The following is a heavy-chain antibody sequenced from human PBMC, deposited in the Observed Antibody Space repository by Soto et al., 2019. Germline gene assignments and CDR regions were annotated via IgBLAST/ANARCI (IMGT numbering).Heavy chain of an antibody. Sequence: LRLSCAASGFTFSSYAMHWVRQAPGKWLEWVAVISYDGSNKYYADSVKGRFTISRDNSKNTLYLQMNSLRAEYTAVYYCARDSSPNPYYYGMDVWGQGTTVTVSS. V-gene: IGHV3-30-3*01. CDR3: ARDSSPNPYYYGMDV. J-gene: IGHJ6*02. CDR1: GFTFSSYA. CDR2: ISYDGSNK.